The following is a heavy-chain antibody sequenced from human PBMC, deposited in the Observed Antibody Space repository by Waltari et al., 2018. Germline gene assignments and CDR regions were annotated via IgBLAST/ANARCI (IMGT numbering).Heavy chain of an antibody. Sequence: QLQLQESGPGLVKPSETLSLTCTVSGGSISSSSYYWGWIRQPPGKGLEWIGSISYSGSTDDNPSLRSRVTKTVDTSKNQFSLKLSSVTAADTAVYYWARVRYGYFDLWGRGTLVTVSS. V-gene: IGHV4-39*07. D-gene: IGHD5-18*01. CDR1: GGSISSSSYY. J-gene: IGHJ2*01. CDR3: ARVRYGYFDL. CDR2: ISYSGST.